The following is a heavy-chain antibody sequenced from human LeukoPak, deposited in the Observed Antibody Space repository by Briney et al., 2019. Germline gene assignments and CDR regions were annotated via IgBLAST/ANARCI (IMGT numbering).Heavy chain of an antibody. CDR1: GGSISSPSYY. J-gene: IGHJ4*02. CDR3: ARDPWEGDCSGDSCSGY. Sequence: SETLSLTCTVSGGSISSPSYYWAWIRQPPGEGLEWIGSIYSSGGIFYNPSLTSRVTISVDTSKNQFSLKLSSVTAADTAVYYCARDPWEGDCSGDSCSGYWGQGTLVTVSS. D-gene: IGHD2-15*01. V-gene: IGHV4-39*07. CDR2: IYSSGGI.